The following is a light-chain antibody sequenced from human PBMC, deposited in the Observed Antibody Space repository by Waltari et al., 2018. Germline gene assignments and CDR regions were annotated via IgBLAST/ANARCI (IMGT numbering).Light chain of an antibody. CDR1: ALPKQY. V-gene: IGLV3-25*03. CDR2: KDS. CDR3: QSADSSGTQYV. J-gene: IGLJ1*01. Sequence: SYELTQPPSVSVSPGQTARLTCSGDALPKQYAYWYQQKPGQAPVLVIYKDSERPSGIPERFSGSSSGTTVTLTISGVQAEDEADYYCQSADSSGTQYVFGTGTKVTVL.